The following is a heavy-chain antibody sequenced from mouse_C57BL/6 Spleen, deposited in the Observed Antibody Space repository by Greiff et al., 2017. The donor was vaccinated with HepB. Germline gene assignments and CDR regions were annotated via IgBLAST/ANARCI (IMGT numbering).Heavy chain of an antibody. V-gene: IGHV1-50*01. D-gene: IGHD1-1*01. CDR3: APGEDYGPFAY. CDR1: GYTFTSYW. Sequence: VQLQQPGAELVKPGASVKLSCKASGYTFTSYWMQWVKQRPGQGLEWIGEIDPSDSYTNYNQKFKGKATLTVDTSSSTAYMQLSSLTSEDSAVYYCAPGEDYGPFAYWGQGTLGTVSA. J-gene: IGHJ3*01. CDR2: IDPSDSYT.